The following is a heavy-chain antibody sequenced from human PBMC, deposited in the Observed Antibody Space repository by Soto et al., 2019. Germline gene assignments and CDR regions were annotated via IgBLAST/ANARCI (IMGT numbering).Heavy chain of an antibody. V-gene: IGHV3-21*06. D-gene: IGHD3-10*01. Sequence: GGSLRLSCAASGFTFTRYSMNWVRQAPGKGLEWVSSISSTTNYIYYGDSMKGRFTISRDNAKNSLYLEMNSLRAEDTAVYYCARPYGSGSPYYGMDVWGQGTTVTVSS. CDR1: GFTFTRYS. CDR3: ARPYGSGSPYYGMDV. CDR2: ISSTTNYI. J-gene: IGHJ6*02.